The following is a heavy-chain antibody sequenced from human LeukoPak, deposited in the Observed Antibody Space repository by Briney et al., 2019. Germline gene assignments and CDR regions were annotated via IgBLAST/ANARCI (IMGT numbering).Heavy chain of an antibody. D-gene: IGHD3-22*01. V-gene: IGHV3-66*04. CDR2: IYSGGST. J-gene: IGHJ3*02. Sequence: PGGSLRLSCAASGFTVSSNYMSWVRQAPGKGLEWVSVIYSGGSTYYADSVKGRFTISRDNSKNTLYLQMNSLSAEDTAVYYCARHDSSGYYYLNAFDIWGQGTMVTVSS. CDR3: ARHDSSGYYYLNAFDI. CDR1: GFTVSSNY.